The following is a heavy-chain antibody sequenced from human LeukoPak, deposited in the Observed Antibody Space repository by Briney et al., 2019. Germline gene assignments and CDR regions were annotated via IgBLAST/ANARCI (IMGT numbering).Heavy chain of an antibody. CDR1: GFTFSSYA. Sequence: GGSLRLSCAASGFTFSSYAMSWVRQAPGKGLEWVSAISGSGGSTYYADSVKGRFTISRDNSKNTLYLQMNSLRAEDTAVYYCAKVLYITMIVVVITTEYFQHWGQGTLVTVSS. CDR3: AKVLYITMIVVVITTEYFQH. D-gene: IGHD3-22*01. V-gene: IGHV3-23*01. J-gene: IGHJ1*01. CDR2: ISGSGGST.